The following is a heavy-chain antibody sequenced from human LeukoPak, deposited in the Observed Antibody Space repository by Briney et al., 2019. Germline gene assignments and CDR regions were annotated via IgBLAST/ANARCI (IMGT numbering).Heavy chain of an antibody. V-gene: IGHV3-23*01. J-gene: IGHJ4*02. CDR1: GFTFSRYG. Sequence: GGSLRLSCAASGFTFSRYGMSWVRQAPGKGLGWVSAISGSGGSTYYADSVKGRFTISRDNSKNTLYLQMNSLRAEDTAVYYCARDPSGNFIAVAGKMTQNKYYFDYWGQGTLVTVSS. CDR3: ARDPSGNFIAVAGKMTQNKYYFDY. CDR2: ISGSGGST. D-gene: IGHD6-19*01.